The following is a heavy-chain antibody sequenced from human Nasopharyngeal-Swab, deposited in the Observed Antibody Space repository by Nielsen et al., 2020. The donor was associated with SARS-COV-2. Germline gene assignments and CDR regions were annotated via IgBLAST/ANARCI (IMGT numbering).Heavy chain of an antibody. CDR2: ISGSGDTT. V-gene: IGHV3-23*01. CDR1: GFTFSSYA. Sequence: GESLKISCAASGFTFSSYAMSWVRQAPGKGLEWVSSISGSGDTTYCADSVKGRFTISRDNSKNTLYLQMNSLRAEDTAVYYCARAYNYGYYFYYYIDVWGRGTTVTVSS. CDR3: ARAYNYGYYFYYYIDV. J-gene: IGHJ6*03. D-gene: IGHD5-18*01.